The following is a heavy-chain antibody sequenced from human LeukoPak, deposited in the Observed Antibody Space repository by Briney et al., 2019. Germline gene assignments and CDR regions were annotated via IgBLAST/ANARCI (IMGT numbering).Heavy chain of an antibody. Sequence: APVKVSCKASGYTFTGYYMHWVRQAPGQGLEWMGWINPNSGGTNYAQKFQGWVTMTRDTSISTAYMELSRLRSDDTAVYYCARAANSSGYYSPGIYYFDYWGQGTLVTVSS. V-gene: IGHV1-2*04. CDR3: ARAANSSGYYSPGIYYFDY. CDR1: GYTFTGYY. CDR2: INPNSGGT. J-gene: IGHJ4*02. D-gene: IGHD3-22*01.